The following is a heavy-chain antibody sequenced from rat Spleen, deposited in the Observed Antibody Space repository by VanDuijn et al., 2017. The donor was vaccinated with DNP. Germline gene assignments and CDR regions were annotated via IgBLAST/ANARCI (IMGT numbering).Heavy chain of an antibody. CDR3: ARHGYAYYFDY. J-gene: IGHJ2*01. CDR2: IGSPAYAP. Sequence: EVQLVESGGGLVQPGRSLKLSCAASGFTFSAYYMAWVRQAPAKGLEWVAYIGSPAYAPYYADSVEGRFTISRDDAKSTLYLQMDSLRSEDTATYYCARHGYAYYFDYWGQGVMVTVSS. D-gene: IGHD1-12*01. CDR1: GFTFSAYY. V-gene: IGHV5-22*01.